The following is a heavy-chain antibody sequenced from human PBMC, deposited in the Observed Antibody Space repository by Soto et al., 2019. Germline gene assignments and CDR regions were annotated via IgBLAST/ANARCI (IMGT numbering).Heavy chain of an antibody. CDR3: AKDRRYCTNGVCSRLYYFDY. D-gene: IGHD2-8*01. V-gene: IGHV3-23*01. Sequence: GGSLRLSCAASGFTFSSYAMSWVRQAPGKGLEWVSAISGSGGSTYYADSVKGRFTISRDNSKNTLYLQMNSLRAEDTAVYYCAKDRRYCTNGVCSRLYYFDYWGEGTLVTVSS. CDR1: GFTFSSYA. CDR2: ISGSGGST. J-gene: IGHJ4*02.